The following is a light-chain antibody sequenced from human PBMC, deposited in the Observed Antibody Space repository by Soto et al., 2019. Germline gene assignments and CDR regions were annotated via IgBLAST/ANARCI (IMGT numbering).Light chain of an antibody. CDR1: SSDVGGYNY. CDR3: SSYTSSRYV. J-gene: IGLJ1*01. CDR2: EVS. V-gene: IGLV2-14*01. Sequence: QSALTQPASVSGSPGQSITISCTGTSSDVGGYNYVSWYQQHPGKAPKLMIYEVSNRPSGVSNRFSGSKSGNTASLTISGLQAEGEADYYCSSYTSSRYVFGTGTKLTVL.